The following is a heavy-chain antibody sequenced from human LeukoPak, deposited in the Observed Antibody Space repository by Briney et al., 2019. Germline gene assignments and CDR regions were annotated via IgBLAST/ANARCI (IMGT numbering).Heavy chain of an antibody. CDR1: GFTFTNYA. J-gene: IGHJ4*02. Sequence: TGGSLRLSCAASGFTFTNYAMLWVRQAPGKGLEWVALITYSGSNDYYAGYVRGRFTSSRDNSNNTLYLQMNSLSVEDTAMYYCARGGGSYSELDYWGQGTLVTVSS. CDR2: ITYSGSND. D-gene: IGHD1-26*01. V-gene: IGHV3-30-3*01. CDR3: ARGGGSYSELDY.